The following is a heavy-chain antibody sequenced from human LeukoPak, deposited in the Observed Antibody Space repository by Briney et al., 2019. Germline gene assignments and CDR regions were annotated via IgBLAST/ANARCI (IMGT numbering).Heavy chain of an antibody. V-gene: IGHV1-2*02. CDR3: ARGRGGSGLLAFDI. Sequence: ASVKVSCKASGYTFTGHYMHWVRQAPGQGLEWMGWINPNSGGTNYAQNFQGRVTITRNTSISTAYMELSSLRSEDTAVYYCARGRGGSGLLAFDIWGQGTMVTVSS. CDR1: GYTFTGHY. J-gene: IGHJ3*02. CDR2: INPNSGGT. D-gene: IGHD2-15*01.